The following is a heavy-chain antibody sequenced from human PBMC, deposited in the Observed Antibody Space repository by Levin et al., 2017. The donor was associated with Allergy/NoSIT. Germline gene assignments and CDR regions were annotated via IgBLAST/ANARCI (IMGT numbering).Heavy chain of an antibody. J-gene: IGHJ6*02. V-gene: IGHV3-30*18. Sequence: SCAASGFTFSSYGMHWVRQAPGKGLEWVAVISYDGSNKYYADSVKGRFTISRDNSKNTLYLQMNSLRAEDTAVYYCAKDDLSTTVVAAYYYYYGMDVWGQGTTVTVSS. D-gene: IGHD4-23*01. CDR1: GFTFSSYG. CDR3: AKDDLSTTVVAAYYYYYGMDV. CDR2: ISYDGSNK.